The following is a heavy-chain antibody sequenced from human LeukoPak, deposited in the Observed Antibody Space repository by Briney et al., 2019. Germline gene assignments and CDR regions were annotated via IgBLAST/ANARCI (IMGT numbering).Heavy chain of an antibody. D-gene: IGHD2-15*01. V-gene: IGHV3-30-3*01. CDR3: ATENYGSLAG. J-gene: IGHJ4*02. CDR2: ISYDGSNK. Sequence: GRSLRLSCAASGFTFSSYAMHWVRQAPGKGLEWVAVISYDGSNKYYADSVKGRFTISRDNSKNTLYLQMNSLRAEDTAVYYCATENYGSLAGWGQGTLVTVSS. CDR1: GFTFSSYA.